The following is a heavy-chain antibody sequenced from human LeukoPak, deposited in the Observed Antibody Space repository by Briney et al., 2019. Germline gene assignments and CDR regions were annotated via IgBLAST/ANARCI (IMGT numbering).Heavy chain of an antibody. CDR2: IISSGSI. Sequence: GGSLRLSCASPVFTFSSSSMNWVRQAPGKGLEWVSSIISSGSIYYADSVKGRFTISRDNAKSSLYLQMNGLRAEDTAVYFCAKKTGNDRGGMDVWGPGTTVTVSS. J-gene: IGHJ6*02. CDR3: AKKTGNDRGGMDV. D-gene: IGHD3-9*01. V-gene: IGHV3-21*01. CDR1: VFTFSSSS.